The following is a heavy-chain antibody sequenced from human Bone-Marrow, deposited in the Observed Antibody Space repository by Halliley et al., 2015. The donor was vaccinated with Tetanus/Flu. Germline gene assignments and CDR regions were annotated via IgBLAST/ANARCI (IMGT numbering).Heavy chain of an antibody. V-gene: IGHV4-59*01. J-gene: IGHJ4*02. CDR1: GGSIRSYY. CDR2: ISHSGNT. CDR3: ARPDYGSAVSLHD. Sequence: TLSLTCTVSGGSIRSYYWSWIRQPPGKGLEWIGYISHSGNTNYKPSLKSRVTISIDTSKNQFSLKVSSVTAADTAVYYCARPDYGSAVSLHDWGQGTLVTVSS. D-gene: IGHD3-10*01.